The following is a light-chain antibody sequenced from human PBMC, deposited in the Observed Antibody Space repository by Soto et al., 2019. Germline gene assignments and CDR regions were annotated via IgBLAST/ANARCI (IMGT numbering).Light chain of an antibody. CDR3: QQCASSPWT. V-gene: IGKV3-20*01. Sequence: EIVLTQSPGTLSLSPGERATVSCRASQSVSSNYLVWYQQKPGQAPRLLIYGASSRSTGIPDRFSGSGSGTDFTLTISRLEPEDFALYYCQQCASSPWTFGQGTKVEIK. CDR2: GAS. CDR1: QSVSSNY. J-gene: IGKJ1*01.